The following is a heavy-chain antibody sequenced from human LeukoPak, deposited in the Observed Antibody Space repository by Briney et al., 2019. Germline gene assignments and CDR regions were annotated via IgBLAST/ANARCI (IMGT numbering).Heavy chain of an antibody. CDR1: GGSISSYY. D-gene: IGHD5-24*01. J-gene: IGHJ6*03. CDR3: ARTGDGSNFYNYYYMDV. Sequence: NTSETLSLTCTVSGGSISSYYWSWIRQPPGKGLEWIGYIYYSGSTNYNPSLKSRATISVDMLNKEFSLTLTSVTAADTAVYFCARTGDGSNFYNYYYMDVWGKGTTVIVSS. V-gene: IGHV4-59*01. CDR2: IYYSGST.